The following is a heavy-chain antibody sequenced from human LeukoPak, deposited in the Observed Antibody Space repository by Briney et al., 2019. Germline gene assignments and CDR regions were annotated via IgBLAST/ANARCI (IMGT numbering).Heavy chain of an antibody. Sequence: ASVKVSCKASGYTFTSYDINWVRQAPGQGLEWMGGIIPIFGTANYAQKFQGRVTITADESTSTAYMELSSLRSEDTAVYYCARDLPPLGGSYKMGGFDYWGQGTLVTVSS. D-gene: IGHD1-26*01. CDR2: IIPIFGTA. V-gene: IGHV1-69*13. CDR3: ARDLPPLGGSYKMGGFDY. J-gene: IGHJ4*02. CDR1: GYTFTSYD.